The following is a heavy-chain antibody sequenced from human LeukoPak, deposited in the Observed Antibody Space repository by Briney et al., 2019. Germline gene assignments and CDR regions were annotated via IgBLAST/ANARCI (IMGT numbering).Heavy chain of an antibody. CDR2: ISLNSSII. CDR1: GFSFDAYA. J-gene: IGHJ6*02. D-gene: IGHD6-19*01. CDR3: TKDIGKFYTSGWNYFSMDV. V-gene: IGHV3-9*01. Sequence: GGSLRLSCAASGFSFDAYAMHWVRQAPGKGLEWVSSISLNSSIIDYADSVKGRFTISRDNAKNSLYLQMNSLRAEDTALYYCTKDIGKFYTSGWNYFSMDVWGQGTTVTVSS.